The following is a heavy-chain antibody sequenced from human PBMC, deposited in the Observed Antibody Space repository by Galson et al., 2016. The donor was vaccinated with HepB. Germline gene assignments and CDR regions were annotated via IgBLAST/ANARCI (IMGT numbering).Heavy chain of an antibody. J-gene: IGHJ6*02. CDR2: IHHTGST. CDR1: GGSFSGYY. CDR3: ARGRFLGV. Sequence: SETLSLTCAVHGGSFSGYYWNWIRQSPGKGLEWIGEIHHTGSTNYNPSLKSRISISMDMSKTQFSLNLITVTAADTAVYYCARGRFLGVWCQGTTVTVSS. V-gene: IGHV4-34*01.